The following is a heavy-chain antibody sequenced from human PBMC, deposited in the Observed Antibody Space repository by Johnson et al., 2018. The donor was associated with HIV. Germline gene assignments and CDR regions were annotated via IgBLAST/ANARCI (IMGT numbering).Heavy chain of an antibody. D-gene: IGHD1-7*01. J-gene: IGHJ3*02. CDR3: AKRTDLGWNYGHDAFDI. CDR1: GFTFSNAW. V-gene: IGHV3-15*01. Sequence: EVQLVESGGGVVQPGRSLRLSCAASGFTFSNAWMSWVRQAPGKGLEWVGRIKSKTDGGTTDYAAPVKGRFTISRDNSKNTLYLQMNSLRAEDTAVYYCAKRTDLGWNYGHDAFDIWGQGTMVTVSS. CDR2: IKSKTDGGTT.